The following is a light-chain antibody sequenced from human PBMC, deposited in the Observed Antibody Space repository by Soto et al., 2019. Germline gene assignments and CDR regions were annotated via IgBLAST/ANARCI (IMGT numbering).Light chain of an antibody. CDR2: EDN. CDR3: GTWDTNLSAYV. CDR1: TSNTLHNF. Sequence: QSVLTQPPSVSAAPGQKVTISCSGDTSNTLHNFVSWYQQLPGAAPKLLIYEDNKRPSGIPDRISGSKFGTSVTLAITGFQTGDEADYYCGTWDTNLSAYVFGTGTKVTVL. J-gene: IGLJ1*01. V-gene: IGLV1-51*02.